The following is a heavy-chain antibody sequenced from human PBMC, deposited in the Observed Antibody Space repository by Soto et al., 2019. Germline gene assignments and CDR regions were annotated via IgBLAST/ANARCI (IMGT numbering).Heavy chain of an antibody. CDR1: GYTFTSYD. V-gene: IGHV1-8*01. Sequence: GASVKVSCKASGYTFTSYDINWVRQATGQGLEWMGWMNPNSGNTGYAQKLQGRVTITADESTSTAYMELSSLRSEDTAVYYCARVGLVLVPTTVNSDYYYYAMDVWGQGTTVTVSS. CDR2: MNPNSGNT. CDR3: ARVGLVLVPTTVNSDYYYYAMDV. D-gene: IGHD4-17*01. J-gene: IGHJ6*02.